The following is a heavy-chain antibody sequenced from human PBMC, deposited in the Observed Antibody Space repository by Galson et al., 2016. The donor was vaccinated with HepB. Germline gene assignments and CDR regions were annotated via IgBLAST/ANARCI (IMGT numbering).Heavy chain of an antibody. CDR2: INTNTGNP. CDR1: GYTFTTYA. D-gene: IGHD2-8*01. Sequence: SVKVSCKASGYTFTTYAMNWMRQAPGQGLECMGWINTNTGNPTYAQGFTGRFAFSLDTSVSTAYLQISGLKAEDTAVYYCATSAGRGVYDYWGQGILVTVSS. CDR3: ATSAGRGVYDY. V-gene: IGHV7-4-1*02. J-gene: IGHJ4*02.